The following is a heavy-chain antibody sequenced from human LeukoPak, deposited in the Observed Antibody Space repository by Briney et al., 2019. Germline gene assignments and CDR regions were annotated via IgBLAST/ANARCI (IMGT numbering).Heavy chain of an antibody. CDR1: GGSFSGYY. Sequence: PSETLSLTCAVYGGSFSGYYWSWIRQPPGKGLEWIGEINHSGSTNYNPSLKSRVTISVDTSKNQFSLKLSSVTAAGSAVYYCARGLRYSSGWYGYWGQGTWVTVSS. CDR3: ARGLRYSSGWYGY. CDR2: INHSGST. V-gene: IGHV4-34*01. J-gene: IGHJ4*02. D-gene: IGHD6-19*01.